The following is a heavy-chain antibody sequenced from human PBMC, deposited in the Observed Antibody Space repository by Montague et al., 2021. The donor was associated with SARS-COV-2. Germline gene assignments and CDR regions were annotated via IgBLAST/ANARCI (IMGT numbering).Heavy chain of an antibody. V-gene: IGHV3-23*03. D-gene: IGHD1-26*01. Sequence: SLRLSCAASGFTFSSYAMSWVRQAPGKGLEWVSVIYSGGSSTYYADSVKGRFTISRDNSKNTLYLQMNSLRVEDTAVYYCAKDVGATNTYYYYYGMDVWGQGTTATVSS. CDR1: GFTFSSYA. J-gene: IGHJ6*02. CDR3: AKDVGATNTYYYYYGMDV. CDR2: IYSGGSST.